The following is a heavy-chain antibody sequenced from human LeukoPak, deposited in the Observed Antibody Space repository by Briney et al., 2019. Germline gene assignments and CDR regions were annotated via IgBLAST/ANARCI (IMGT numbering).Heavy chain of an antibody. Sequence: QSGGSLRLSCAASGFTFSSYAMSWVRQAPGKGLEWVSAISAGGTTHYADSVKGRFTISRDNAKNSLYLQMNSLSAEDTAVYYCARTLLNWFDPWGQGTLVTVSS. J-gene: IGHJ5*02. CDR3: ARTLLNWFDP. D-gene: IGHD1-7*01. CDR1: GFTFSSYA. CDR2: ISAGGTT. V-gene: IGHV3-23*01.